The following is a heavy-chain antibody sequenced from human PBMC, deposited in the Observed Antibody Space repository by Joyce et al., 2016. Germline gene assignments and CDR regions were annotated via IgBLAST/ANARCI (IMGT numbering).Heavy chain of an antibody. CDR1: GDSFSGTSYY. D-gene: IGHD3-10*01. CDR3: ATSLPSRVGGFQFFGMDV. J-gene: IGHJ6*02. CDR2: IYDKATT. V-gene: IGHV4-61*01. Sequence: HLQASGPGLVQPSETLSLTCTISGDSFSGTSYYWSWIRQSPGKGLELLGFIYDKATTHYNPSLGGRISISVGAAKKQCSLRLTSVTSADTAVYYCATSLPSRVGGFQFFGMDVWGLGATVIVS.